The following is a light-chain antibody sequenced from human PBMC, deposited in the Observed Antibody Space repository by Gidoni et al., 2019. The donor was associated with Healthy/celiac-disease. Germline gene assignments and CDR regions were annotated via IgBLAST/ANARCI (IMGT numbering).Light chain of an antibody. CDR3: QAWDSSTVV. CDR1: KLGDNY. V-gene: IGLV3-1*01. Sequence: SYELTQPHSVPVSPGQTASITCSGDKLGDNYACWYQQKPGRSPVLVIYQDSKRPSGIPELFSVSNSGNTATLTISGTQAMDEADYYCQAWDSSTVVFGGGTKLTVL. J-gene: IGLJ2*01. CDR2: QDS.